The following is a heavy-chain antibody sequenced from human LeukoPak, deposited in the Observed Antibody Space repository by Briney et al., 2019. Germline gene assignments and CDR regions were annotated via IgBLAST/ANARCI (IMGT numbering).Heavy chain of an antibody. V-gene: IGHV3-23*01. Sequence: GGSLRLSCAASGFIFSSYDMSWVRQTPGKGLEGVSAISGSGGSTYYADSVKGRFTISRDNSKNTLYLQMNSLRAEDTAVYYCAELGITMMGGVWGKGTQVTISS. D-gene: IGHD3-22*01. CDR2: ISGSGGST. CDR1: GFIFSSYD. J-gene: IGHJ6*04. CDR3: AELGITMMGGV.